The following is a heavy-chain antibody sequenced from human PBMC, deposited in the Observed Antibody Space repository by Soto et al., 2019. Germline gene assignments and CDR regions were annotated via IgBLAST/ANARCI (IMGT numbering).Heavy chain of an antibody. CDR2: INHSGST. J-gene: IGHJ5*02. V-gene: IGHV4-34*01. CDR3: ARLAVHSNYWFDP. D-gene: IGHD4-4*01. CDR1: GGSFSGYY. Sequence: SETLSLTCAVYGGSFSGYYWSWIRQPPGKGLEWIGEINHSGSTNYNPSLKSRVTISVDTSKNQFSLKLSSVTAADTAVYYCARLAVHSNYWFDPWGQGTLVTVSS.